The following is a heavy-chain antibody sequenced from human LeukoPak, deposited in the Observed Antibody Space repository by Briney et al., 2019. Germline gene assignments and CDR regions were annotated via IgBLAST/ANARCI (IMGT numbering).Heavy chain of an antibody. CDR3: ARRGGSSGYYSPFDY. J-gene: IGHJ4*02. Sequence: SETLSLTCAVYGGSFSGYYWSWIRQPPGKGLEWIGEINHSGSTNYDPSLKSRVTISVDTSKNQFSLKLSSVTAADTAVYYCARRGGSSGYYSPFDYWGQGTLVTVSS. V-gene: IGHV4-34*01. CDR1: GGSFSGYY. D-gene: IGHD3-22*01. CDR2: INHSGST.